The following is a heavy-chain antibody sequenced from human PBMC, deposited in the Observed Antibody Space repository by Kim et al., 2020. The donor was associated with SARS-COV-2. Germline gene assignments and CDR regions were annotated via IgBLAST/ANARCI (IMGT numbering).Heavy chain of an antibody. J-gene: IGHJ5*02. CDR3: ARLLWCGESWFDP. D-gene: IGHD3-10*01. CDR1: GGSISSSNW. V-gene: IGHV4-4*02. Sequence: SETLSLTCAVSGGSISSSNWWSWVRQPPGKGLEWIGEIHHSGSTNYNPSPKSRVTISVDKSKNQFSLKLSSVTAADTAVYYCARLLWCGESWFDPWGQGTLVTVSS. CDR2: IHHSGST.